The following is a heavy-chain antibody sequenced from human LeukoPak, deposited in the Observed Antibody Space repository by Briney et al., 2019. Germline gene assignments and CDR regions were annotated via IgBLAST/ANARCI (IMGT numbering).Heavy chain of an antibody. V-gene: IGHV1-24*01. CDR3: AREGQVGAAVFDY. D-gene: IGHD6-13*01. J-gene: IGHJ4*02. CDR1: GYTLTELS. Sequence: GASVKVSCKVSGYTLTELSMHWVRQAPGKGLEWMGGFDPEDGETIYAQKFQGRVTMTTDTSTSTAYMELRSLRSDDTAVYYCAREGQVGAAVFDYWGQGTLVTVSS. CDR2: FDPEDGET.